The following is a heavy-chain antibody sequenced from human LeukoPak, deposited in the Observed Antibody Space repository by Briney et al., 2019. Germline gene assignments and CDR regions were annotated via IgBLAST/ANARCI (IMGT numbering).Heavy chain of an antibody. CDR1: GGSISSYY. J-gene: IGHJ4*02. D-gene: IGHD4-17*01. V-gene: IGHV4-59*01. CDR3: ARGHDYGDSKQLDY. CDR2: IYYNGST. Sequence: SETLSLTCTVSGGSISSYYWSWIRQPPGKGLEWIGYIYYNGSTNYNPSLKSRVTISVDTSKNQFSLKLSSVTAADTAVYYCARGHDYGDSKQLDYWGQGTLVTVSS.